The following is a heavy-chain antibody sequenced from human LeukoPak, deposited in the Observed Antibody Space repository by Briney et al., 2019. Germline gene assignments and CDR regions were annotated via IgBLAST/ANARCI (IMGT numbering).Heavy chain of an antibody. V-gene: IGHV3-30*02. J-gene: IGHJ4*02. Sequence: PGGSLRLSCAASGFTFSIYGMHWVRQAPGKGLEWVTFIRYDGSNKLYADSVKGRFTISRDNSKNTLYLQMNSLRAEDTAVYYCARAELVEQQLPTDYWGQGTLVTVSS. D-gene: IGHD6-13*01. CDR2: IRYDGSNK. CDR1: GFTFSIYG. CDR3: ARAELVEQQLPTDY.